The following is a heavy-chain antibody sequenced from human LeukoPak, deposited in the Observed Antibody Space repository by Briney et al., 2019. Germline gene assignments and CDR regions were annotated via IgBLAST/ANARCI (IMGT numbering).Heavy chain of an antibody. Sequence: ASVKVSCKASGYTFTGDYMHWVRQAPGQGLEWMGRINPNSGGTNYAQKFQGRVTMTRDTSISTAYIELSRLRSDDTAVYYCARDRAVAQLYYYYGMDVWGQGTTVTVSS. CDR1: GYTFTGDY. D-gene: IGHD6-19*01. CDR3: ARDRAVAQLYYYYGMDV. V-gene: IGHV1-2*06. CDR2: INPNSGGT. J-gene: IGHJ6*02.